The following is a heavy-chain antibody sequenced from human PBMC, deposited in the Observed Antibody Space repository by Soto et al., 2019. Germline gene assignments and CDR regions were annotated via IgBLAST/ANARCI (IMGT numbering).Heavy chain of an antibody. D-gene: IGHD3-9*01. CDR2: ISWNSGSI. CDR3: AKERGHYDILPGYPDD. CDR1: GFTFDDYA. J-gene: IGHJ1*01. Sequence: GGSLRLSCAASGFTFDDYAMHWVRQAPGKGLEWVSGISWNSGSIGYADSVKGRFTISRDNAKNSLYLQMNSLRAEDTALYYCAKERGHYDILPGYPDDWGKGTPVTVAS. V-gene: IGHV3-9*01.